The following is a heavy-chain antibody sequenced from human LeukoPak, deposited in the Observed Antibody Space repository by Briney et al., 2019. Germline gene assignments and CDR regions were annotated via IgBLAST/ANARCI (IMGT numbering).Heavy chain of an antibody. Sequence: GGSLRLSCAASGFTFDDYAMHWVRQAPGKGLEWVSGISWNSGSIGYADSVKGRFTISRDNAKNSLYLQMNSLRAEDTALYYCAKSRRGGSPSAYYYYYGMDVWGQGTTVTVSS. CDR3: AKSRRGGSPSAYYYYYGMDV. D-gene: IGHD1-26*01. V-gene: IGHV3-9*01. CDR2: ISWNSGSI. CDR1: GFTFDDYA. J-gene: IGHJ6*02.